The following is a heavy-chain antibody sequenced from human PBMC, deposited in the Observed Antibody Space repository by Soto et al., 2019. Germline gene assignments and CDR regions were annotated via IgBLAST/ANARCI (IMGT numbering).Heavy chain of an antibody. CDR3: ARGFDI. CDR2: ISSSGSSI. J-gene: IGHJ3*02. CDR1: DFAFSICE. V-gene: IGHV3-48*03. Sequence: WGSLLLGCASSDFAFSICEMIWVRQAPGKGLEWVSYISSSGSSIYYADSVKGRFTISRENTKDSLFLQMNSLRAEDTAIYYCARGFDIWGQGTLVTVSS.